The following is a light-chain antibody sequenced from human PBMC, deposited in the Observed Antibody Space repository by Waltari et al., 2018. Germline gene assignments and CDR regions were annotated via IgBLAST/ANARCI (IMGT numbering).Light chain of an antibody. CDR1: YSNLESNY. CDR3: ATWDSSLSGEV. Sequence: QSVLTQPPSVSAAPGQRVTISSSGGYSNLESNYVTCYQQLPGTAPKLIIFENRLRPSGIHDRFSGSKSGTSSALDIVGLQPGDEAYDYCATWDSSLSGEVFGGGTKVTIL. CDR2: ENR. J-gene: IGLJ2*01. V-gene: IGLV1-51*01.